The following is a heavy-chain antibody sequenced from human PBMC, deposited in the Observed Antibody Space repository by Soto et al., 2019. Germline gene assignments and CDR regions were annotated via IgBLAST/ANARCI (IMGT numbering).Heavy chain of an antibody. J-gene: IGHJ4*02. CDR2: ISYDGSNK. D-gene: IGHD2-15*01. CDR3: AKDWGTGLGIVVVVAAPHFDY. CDR1: GFTFSSYG. V-gene: IGHV3-30*18. Sequence: GGSLRLSCAASGFTFSSYGMHWVRQAPGKGLERVAVISYDGSNKYYADSVKGRFTISRDNSKNTLYLQMNSLRAEDTAVYYCAKDWGTGLGIVVVVAAPHFDYWGQGTLVTVSS.